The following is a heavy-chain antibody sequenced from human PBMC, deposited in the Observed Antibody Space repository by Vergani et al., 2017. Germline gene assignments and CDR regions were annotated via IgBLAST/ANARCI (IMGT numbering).Heavy chain of an antibody. D-gene: IGHD3-9*01. Sequence: QVQVVQSGAEVKKSGASVKVSCKTSGYTFSNYYMHWVRQAPGQGLEWMGIINPSGGHTNYAQKFQGRVTRTRDTSTSTVYMELSSLRSGDTAIYYCARGGYGILTGYRYWGQGTLVTVSA. CDR2: INPSGGHT. V-gene: IGHV1-46*03. J-gene: IGHJ4*02. CDR3: ARGGYGILTGYRY. CDR1: GYTFSNYY.